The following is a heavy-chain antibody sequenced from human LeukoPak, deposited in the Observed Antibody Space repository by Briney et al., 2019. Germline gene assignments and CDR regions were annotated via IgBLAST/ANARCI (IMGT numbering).Heavy chain of an antibody. CDR1: GGSISSYY. CDR3: ARHYSNYAEGIFDY. V-gene: IGHV4-4*07. J-gene: IGHJ4*02. Sequence: SETLSLTCTVSGGSISSYYWSWIRQPAGKGLEWIGRIYTSGSTNYNPSLKSRVTMSVDTSKNQFSLKLSSVTAADTAVYYCARHYSNYAEGIFDYWGQGTLVTVSS. D-gene: IGHD4-11*01. CDR2: IYTSGST.